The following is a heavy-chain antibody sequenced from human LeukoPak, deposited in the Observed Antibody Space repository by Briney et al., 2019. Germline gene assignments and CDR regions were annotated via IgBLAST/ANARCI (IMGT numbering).Heavy chain of an antibody. CDR2: ISYDGSNK. Sequence: GGSLRLSCAASGFTFSSYAMHWVRQAPGKGLEWVAVISYDGSNKYYADSVKGRFTISRDNSKNTLYLQMNSLRAEDTAVYYCAREFVVVVAAALDIWGQGTMVTVSS. J-gene: IGHJ3*02. CDR1: GFTFSSYA. D-gene: IGHD2-15*01. CDR3: AREFVVVVAAALDI. V-gene: IGHV3-30*04.